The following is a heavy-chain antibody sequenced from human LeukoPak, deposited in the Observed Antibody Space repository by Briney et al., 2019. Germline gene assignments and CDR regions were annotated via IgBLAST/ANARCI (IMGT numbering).Heavy chain of an antibody. CDR3: AKESTLAGTSGWFDP. CDR1: GFTFSSYH. CDR2: ISDSGGST. J-gene: IGHJ5*02. V-gene: IGHV3-23*01. D-gene: IGHD1-1*01. Sequence: GGSLRLSCAASGFTFSSYHMNWVRQAPGKGLEWVSAISDSGGSTYYADSVKGRFTISRDNSKNTLYLQMNSLRAEDTAVYYCAKESTLAGTSGWFDPWGQGTLVTVSS.